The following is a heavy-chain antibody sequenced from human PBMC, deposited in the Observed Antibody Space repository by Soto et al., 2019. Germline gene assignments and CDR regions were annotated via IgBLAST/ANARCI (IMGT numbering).Heavy chain of an antibody. Sequence: QVQLXXXXAEVKKPGASVKVSCQTSGXXXSXYYFNWVRQAAXXGPEWMGWLNPRNGQTGYVQKFRGRVTMTRDTSIATVYLELSRLTSEDTAIYFCARETDTSMVDYWGQGTLVTVSS. CDR3: ARETDTSMVDY. CDR1: GXXXSXYY. D-gene: IGHD5-18*01. CDR2: LNPRNGQT. J-gene: IGHJ4*02. V-gene: IGHV1-8*01.